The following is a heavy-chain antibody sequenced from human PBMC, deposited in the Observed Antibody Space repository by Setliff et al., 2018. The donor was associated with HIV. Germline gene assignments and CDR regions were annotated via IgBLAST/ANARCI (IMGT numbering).Heavy chain of an antibody. CDR1: GYTFTSYG. D-gene: IGHD4-17*01. Sequence: GASVKVSCKASGYTFTSYGISWVRQAPGQGLEWMGWISAYNGNTNYAQKLQGRVTMATDTSTSTAYMELRSLRSDDTAVYYCARREATVTTQGGYYYGMDVWGQGTTVTVSS. J-gene: IGHJ6*02. CDR2: ISAYNGNT. CDR3: ARREATVTTQGGYYYGMDV. V-gene: IGHV1-18*01.